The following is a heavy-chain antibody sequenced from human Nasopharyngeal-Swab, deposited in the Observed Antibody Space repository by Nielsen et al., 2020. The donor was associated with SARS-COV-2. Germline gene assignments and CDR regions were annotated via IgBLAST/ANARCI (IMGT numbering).Heavy chain of an antibody. V-gene: IGHV3-30-3*01. D-gene: IGHD1-26*01. CDR3: ARASSGSYWSAFDI. Sequence: GESLKISCAASGFTFSSYAMHWVRQAPGKGLEWVAVISYDGSNKYYADSVKGRFTISRDNSKNTLYLQMNSLRAEDTAVYYCARASSGSYWSAFDIWGQGTMVTVSS. CDR2: ISYDGSNK. CDR1: GFTFSSYA. J-gene: IGHJ3*02.